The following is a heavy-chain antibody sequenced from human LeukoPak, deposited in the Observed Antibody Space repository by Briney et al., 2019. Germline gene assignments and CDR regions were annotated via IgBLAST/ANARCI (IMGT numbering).Heavy chain of an antibody. CDR2: ISGGGGST. CDR1: GFTFSSYA. Sequence: GGSLRLSCAASGFTFSSYAMSWVRQAPGKGLEWVSAISGGGGSTYHADSVKGRFTISRDNSGNTVYLQMNSLRAEDTAVYYCAKGWIRGFDMWGQGTMVTVSS. D-gene: IGHD3-10*01. V-gene: IGHV3-23*01. J-gene: IGHJ3*02. CDR3: AKGWIRGFDM.